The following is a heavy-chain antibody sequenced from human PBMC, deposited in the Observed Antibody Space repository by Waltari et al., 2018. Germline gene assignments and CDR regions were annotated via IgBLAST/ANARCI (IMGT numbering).Heavy chain of an antibody. CDR2: INQSGST. J-gene: IGHJ4*02. V-gene: IGHV4-34*01. Sequence: QVQLQQWGAGLLKPSETLSLTCAVYGGSFSGYYWSWIRQPPGKGLEVSGEINQSGSTNYNPSLKSRVTISVDTSKNQFSLKLSSVTAADTAVYYCARRGYDSSGYADYWGQGTLVTVSS. D-gene: IGHD3-22*01. CDR3: ARRGYDSSGYADY. CDR1: GGSFSGYY.